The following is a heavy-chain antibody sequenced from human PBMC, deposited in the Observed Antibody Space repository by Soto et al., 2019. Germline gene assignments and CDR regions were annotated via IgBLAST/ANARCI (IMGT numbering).Heavy chain of an antibody. D-gene: IGHD6-13*01. V-gene: IGHV3-23*01. CDR3: ARKRVGAAGSFDY. J-gene: IGHJ4*02. CDR2: ISGGGGTT. CDR1: GFTFSTSA. Sequence: GGSLRLSCAASGFTFSTSAMGWVRQGPGKGLEWVSLISGGGGTTYYANSVKGRFTISRDNSKNTLYLQINSLRAEDTAVYYCARKRVGAAGSFDYWGQGTLVTVSS.